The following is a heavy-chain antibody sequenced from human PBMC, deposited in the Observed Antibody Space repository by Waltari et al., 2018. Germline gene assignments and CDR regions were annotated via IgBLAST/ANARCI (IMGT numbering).Heavy chain of an antibody. D-gene: IGHD3-16*01. CDR1: GVTFSSSA. Sequence: QVQLVQSGAEVKKPGSSVKVSCKASGVTFSSSAISWVRQAPGQGLGGMGRIVPIFGTANYAQKYQGRVTITADKSTSTAYMELSSLRSEDTAVYYCATTLGGVSLNWGQGTLVTVSS. CDR3: ATTLGGVSLN. V-gene: IGHV1-69*13. CDR2: IVPIFGTA. J-gene: IGHJ4*02.